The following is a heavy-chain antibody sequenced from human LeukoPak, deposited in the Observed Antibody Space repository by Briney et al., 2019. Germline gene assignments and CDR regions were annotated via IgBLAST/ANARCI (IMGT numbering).Heavy chain of an antibody. D-gene: IGHD3-10*01. V-gene: IGHV3-21*01. CDR2: ISSSSSYI. CDR1: GFTFSSYS. Sequence: GGSLRLSCAASGFTFSSYSMNWVHQAPGKGLEWVSSISSSSSYIYYADSVKGRFTISRDNAKNSLYLQMNSLRAEDTAVYYCARDVGDGYYFDYWGQGTLVTVSS. CDR3: ARDVGDGYYFDY. J-gene: IGHJ4*02.